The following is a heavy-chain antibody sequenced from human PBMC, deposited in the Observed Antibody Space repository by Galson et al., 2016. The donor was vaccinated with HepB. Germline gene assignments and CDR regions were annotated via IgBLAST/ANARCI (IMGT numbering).Heavy chain of an antibody. V-gene: IGHV4-34*01. CDR1: GESFSDHS. CDR2: IDYSGSI. J-gene: IGHJ4*02. Sequence: TLSLTCAVYGESFSDHSWSWIRQPPGKGLEWIGEIDYSGSINYNPPLKSRVNISADALQNQFSLQLNSVTAADMGVYYCPRGFAWWFFWGQGTLVTVSS. CDR3: PRGFAWWFF. D-gene: IGHD2-15*01.